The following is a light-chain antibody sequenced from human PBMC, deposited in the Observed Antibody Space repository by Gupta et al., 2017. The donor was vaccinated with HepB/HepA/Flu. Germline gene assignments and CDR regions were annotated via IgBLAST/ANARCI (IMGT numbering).Light chain of an antibody. Sequence: DIVMTQSPGSLAVSLGERATVNCRSSESVLYSPNNKNYLAWFQQKPGQPPRLLIYWASTRESGVPDRFSGSGSGTDFTLIISSLQAEDVAVYYCQQYYSTPLTFGGGTKVEIK. CDR1: ESVLYSPNNKNY. CDR2: WAS. J-gene: IGKJ4*01. CDR3: QQYYSTPLT. V-gene: IGKV4-1*01.